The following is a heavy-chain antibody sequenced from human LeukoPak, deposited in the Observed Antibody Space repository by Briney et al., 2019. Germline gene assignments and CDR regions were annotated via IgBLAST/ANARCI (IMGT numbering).Heavy chain of an antibody. J-gene: IGHJ4*02. CDR1: GLTVSKNY. Sequence: PGGSLRLSCAASGLTVSKNYMSWVRQAPGKGLESVSVIYSGGSTYYADSVRGRFIISRDNSENTLYLQMNSLRVEDTAVYYCAGVGGHWGQGTLVTVSS. CDR2: IYSGGST. CDR3: AGVGGH. D-gene: IGHD3-10*01. V-gene: IGHV3-53*01.